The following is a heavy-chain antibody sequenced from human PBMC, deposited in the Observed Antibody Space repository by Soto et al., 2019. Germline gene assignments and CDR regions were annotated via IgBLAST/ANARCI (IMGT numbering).Heavy chain of an antibody. CDR3: ARSRSCSGGTCYEHFNYFDY. CDR2: IYYTGST. V-gene: IGHV4-59*01. D-gene: IGHD2-15*01. J-gene: IGHJ4*02. Sequence: PSETLSLTCTVSVSGGSINTFYWSWIRQPPGKGLEWIASIYYTGSTYYNPSLKSRVTVSLDTSTKQFSLKVSSVTAADTAVYYCARSRSCSGGTCYEHFNYFDYWGQGALVTVSS. CDR1: GGSINTFY.